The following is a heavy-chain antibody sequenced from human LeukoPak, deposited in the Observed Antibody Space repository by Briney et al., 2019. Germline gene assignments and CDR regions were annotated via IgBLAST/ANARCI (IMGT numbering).Heavy chain of an antibody. J-gene: IGHJ5*02. CDR1: GFTFSSYS. Sequence: GGSLRLSCAASGFTFSSYSMNWVRQAPGKGLERVSYISSSSSSIYYADSVKGRFTISRDKAKNSLYLQMNSLRAEDTAVYYCARDPSYSGSSNWFDPWGQGTLVTVSS. CDR3: ARDPSYSGSSNWFDP. V-gene: IGHV3-48*01. D-gene: IGHD1-26*01. CDR2: ISSSSSSI.